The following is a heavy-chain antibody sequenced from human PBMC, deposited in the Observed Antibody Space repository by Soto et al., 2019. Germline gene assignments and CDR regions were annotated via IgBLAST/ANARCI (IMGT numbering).Heavy chain of an antibody. CDR2: IDPSDSQT. D-gene: IGHD3-22*01. CDR1: GYSFAGYC. Sequence: PGESLKISCKGSGYSFAGYCITWVRQKPWKGLEWMGRIDPSDSQTYYSPSFRGHVTISATKSITTVFLQWSSLRASDTAMYYCTRQIYYSDTGPNFQSDFDSRGKGTQVTV. CDR3: TRQIYYSDTGPNFQSDFDS. V-gene: IGHV5-10-1*01. J-gene: IGHJ4*02.